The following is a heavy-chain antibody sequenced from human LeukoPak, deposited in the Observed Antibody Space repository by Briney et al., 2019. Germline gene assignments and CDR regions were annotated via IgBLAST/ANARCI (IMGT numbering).Heavy chain of an antibody. D-gene: IGHD3-10*01. J-gene: IGHJ6*03. V-gene: IGHV3-11*04. CDR3: ATNFLYYYGSGSSYYYMDV. Sequence: GGSLRLSCAASGFTFSDYYMSWIRQAPGKGLEWVAYISSSGSTIYYADSVKGRFTISRDNAKNSLYLQMNSLRAEDTAVYYCATNFLYYYGSGSSYYYMDVWGKGTTVTVSS. CDR2: ISSSGSTI. CDR1: GFTFSDYY.